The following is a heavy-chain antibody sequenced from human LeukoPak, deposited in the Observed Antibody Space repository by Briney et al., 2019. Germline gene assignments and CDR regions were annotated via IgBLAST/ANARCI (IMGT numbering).Heavy chain of an antibody. Sequence: PGGSLRLSCDASGFTFSSYPMHWVRQAPGKGLEWVSSISSSSSYIYYADSVKGRFTISRDNAKNSLYLQMNSLRAEDTAVYYCARFRITMVRGVKDVWGKGTTVTVSS. D-gene: IGHD3-10*01. CDR1: GFTFSSYP. V-gene: IGHV3-21*01. CDR2: ISSSSSYI. CDR3: ARFRITMVRGVKDV. J-gene: IGHJ6*04.